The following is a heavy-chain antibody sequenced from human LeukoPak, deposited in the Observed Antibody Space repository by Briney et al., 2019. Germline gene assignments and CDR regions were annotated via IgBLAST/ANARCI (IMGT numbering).Heavy chain of an antibody. CDR1: GGTFSSYA. CDR3: ARLKGGYFGTLDY. Sequence: SVKVSCKASGGTFSSYAISWVRQAPGQGPEWMGGIIPIFGTANYAQKFQGRVTITTDESTSTAYMELSSLRSEDTAVYYCARLKGGYFGTLDYWGQGTLVTVSS. V-gene: IGHV1-69*05. CDR2: IIPIFGTA. D-gene: IGHD3-9*01. J-gene: IGHJ4*02.